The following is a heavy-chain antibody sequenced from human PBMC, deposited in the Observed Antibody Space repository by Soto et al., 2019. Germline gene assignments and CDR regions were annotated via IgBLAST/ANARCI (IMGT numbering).Heavy chain of an antibody. CDR2: INHSGST. CDR1: GGSFSGYY. D-gene: IGHD6-19*01. J-gene: IGHJ4*02. V-gene: IGHV4-34*01. CDR3: ARAYPPIAVAGTFVDY. Sequence: SETLSLTCAVYGGSFSGYYWSWIRQPPGKGLEWIGEINHSGSTNYNPSLKSRVTISVDTSKNQFSLKLSSVTAADTAVYYCARAYPPIAVAGTFVDYWGQGTLVTVSS.